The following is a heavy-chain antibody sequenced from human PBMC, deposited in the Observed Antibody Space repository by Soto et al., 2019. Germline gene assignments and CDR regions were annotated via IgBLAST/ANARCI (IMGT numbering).Heavy chain of an antibody. V-gene: IGHV1-69*01. J-gene: IGHJ4*02. CDR3: ARLSAFSTMIRGVDY. Sequence: QVQLVQSGAEVRKPGSSVKVSCKASGGTFNNYAMSWVRQAPGQGLEWMGEIIPMFGMGNYAQKFQGRVTITGDESSTTVYMELSNLRSEDTAVYYCARLSAFSTMIRGVDYWGQGTLVTVSS. D-gene: IGHD3-10*01. CDR1: GGTFNNYA. CDR2: IIPMFGMG.